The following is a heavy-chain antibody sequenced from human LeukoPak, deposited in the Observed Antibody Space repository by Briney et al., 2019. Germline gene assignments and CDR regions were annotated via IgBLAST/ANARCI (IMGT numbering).Heavy chain of an antibody. CDR2: IYPGDSDT. D-gene: IGHD5-12*01. Sequence: GESLKISCKGSGYSFTSYWIGWVRQMPGKGLEWMGIIYPGDSDTRYSPSFQGQVTISADKSISTAYLQWSSLKASDTAMYYCAKHRTLDRGGSYYMDVWGKGTTVTVSS. CDR1: GYSFTSYW. V-gene: IGHV5-51*01. CDR3: AKHRTLDRGGSYYMDV. J-gene: IGHJ6*03.